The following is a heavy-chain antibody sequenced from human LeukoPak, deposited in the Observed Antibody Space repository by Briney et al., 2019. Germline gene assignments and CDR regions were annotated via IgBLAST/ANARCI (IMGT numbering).Heavy chain of an antibody. CDR2: INHSGST. V-gene: IGHV4-34*01. CDR3: ARYYDSSGYYYDAFDI. Sequence: SETLSLTCAVYGGSFSGYYWSWIRQPPGKGLEWIGEINHSGSTNYNPSLKSRVTISVDTSKNQFSLKLSSVTAADTAVYYCARYYDSSGYYYDAFDIWGQGTMVTVSS. D-gene: IGHD3-22*01. CDR1: GGSFSGYY. J-gene: IGHJ3*02.